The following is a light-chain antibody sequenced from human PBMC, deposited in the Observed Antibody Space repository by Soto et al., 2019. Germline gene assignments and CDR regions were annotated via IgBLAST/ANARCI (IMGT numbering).Light chain of an antibody. Sequence: DIPITQSPSTLSGSVGDRVTFTCRASQTISSWLAWYQQKPGKAPKLLIYKASTLKSGVPSRFSGSGSGTEFTLTISSLQSEDFAVYYCQQYSIWRTFGQGTKVDI. CDR3: QQYSIWRT. CDR2: KAS. V-gene: IGKV1-5*03. J-gene: IGKJ1*01. CDR1: QTISSW.